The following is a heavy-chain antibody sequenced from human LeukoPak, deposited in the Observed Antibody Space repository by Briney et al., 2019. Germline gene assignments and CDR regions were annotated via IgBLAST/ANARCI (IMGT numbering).Heavy chain of an antibody. Sequence: GGSLRLSCAASGFTFSSYGMHWVRQAPGKGLEWVAVISYDGSNKYYADSVKGRFTISRDNSKNTLYLQMNSLRAEDTAVYYCAKGLGYCSSTSCLPNDYWGQGTLVTVFS. CDR3: AKGLGYCSSTSCLPNDY. D-gene: IGHD2-2*01. V-gene: IGHV3-30*18. CDR2: ISYDGSNK. CDR1: GFTFSSYG. J-gene: IGHJ4*02.